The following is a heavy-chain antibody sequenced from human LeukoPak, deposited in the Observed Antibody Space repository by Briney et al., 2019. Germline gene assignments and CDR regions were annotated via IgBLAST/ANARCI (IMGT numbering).Heavy chain of an antibody. CDR2: INPTAGNT. D-gene: IGHD1-26*01. CDR3: ARGRWELHWGFDY. Sequence: ASVKVSCKASGYTFSNYYLHWVRQAPGQGLEWMGLINPTAGNTYYAQRFQGRVTMTRNTSTSTVYMELSSLRSDDTAMYYCARGRWELHWGFDYWGQGTLVTVSS. V-gene: IGHV1-46*01. CDR1: GYTFSNYY. J-gene: IGHJ4*02.